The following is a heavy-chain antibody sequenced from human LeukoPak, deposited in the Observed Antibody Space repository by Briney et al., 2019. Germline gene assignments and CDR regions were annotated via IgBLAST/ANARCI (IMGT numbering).Heavy chain of an antibody. D-gene: IGHD2-8*01. Sequence: ASVKVSCRASGYTFTGYYMHWVRQAPGQGLEWMGGIIPIFGTANYAQKFQGRVTITADESTSTAYMELSSLRSEDTAVYYCAREDLNGYWGQGTLVTVSS. CDR1: GYTFTGYY. CDR2: IIPIFGTA. V-gene: IGHV1-69*13. J-gene: IGHJ4*02. CDR3: AREDLNGY.